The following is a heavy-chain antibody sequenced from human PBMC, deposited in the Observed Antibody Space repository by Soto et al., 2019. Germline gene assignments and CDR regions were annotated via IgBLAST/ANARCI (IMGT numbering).Heavy chain of an antibody. D-gene: IGHD6-19*01. V-gene: IGHV3-23*01. J-gene: IGHJ4*02. CDR1: GFSFSSYA. CDR2: INSGGGT. Sequence: EVQLLESGGGLVQPGGSLKLSCAASGFSFSSYALSWVRQAPGKGLEWVSAINSGGGTTYADSVEGRFTISRDNSDNTLFLQMNSLRTEDTAVYYFAVPRETSGSYNPCSYWGQGTLVTVSS. CDR3: AVPRETSGSYNPCSY.